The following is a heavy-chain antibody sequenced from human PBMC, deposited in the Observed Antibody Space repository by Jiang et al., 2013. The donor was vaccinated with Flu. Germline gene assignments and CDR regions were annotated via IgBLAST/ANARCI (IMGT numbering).Heavy chain of an antibody. CDR3: AHARFVVVMAAFDD. Sequence: KPTQTLTLTCSFSGFSLRTSGVGVGWIRQSPGKALEWLALIHWDDKKYYSPLLEHRLTITKDTSNNQVVLTMTDMDPVDTGTYFCAHARFVVVMAAFDDWGQGTRVTVSS. CDR1: GFSLRTSGVG. D-gene: IGHD2-15*01. CDR2: IHWDDKK. J-gene: IGHJ4*02. V-gene: IGHV2-5*02.